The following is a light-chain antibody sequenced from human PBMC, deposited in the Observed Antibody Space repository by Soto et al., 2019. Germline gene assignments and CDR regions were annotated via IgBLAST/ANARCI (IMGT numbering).Light chain of an antibody. CDR2: EAS. CDR1: QGLLHADEKTY. Sequence: IVMIQTPPSLSVTPGQAASLTCKSSQGLLHADEKTYLYWYLQRPGQPPQLLIYEASNRFSGVPDRFSGSGSGKDVTLKISRVDAEDVGIYFCMQGIQVPYTFGQGTKLEI. J-gene: IGKJ2*01. CDR3: MQGIQVPYT. V-gene: IGKV2D-29*01.